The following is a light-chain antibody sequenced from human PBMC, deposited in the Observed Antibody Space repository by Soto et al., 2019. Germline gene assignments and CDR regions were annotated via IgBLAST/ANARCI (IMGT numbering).Light chain of an antibody. CDR2: GNS. CDR1: SSIIGAGYD. V-gene: IGLV1-40*01. J-gene: IGLJ1*01. CDR3: QSYDSSLSGHNYV. Sequence: QSVLTQPPSVSGAPGQRVTISCTGSSSIIGAGYDVHWYQQLPGTAPKLLIYGNSNRPSGVPDRFSGSKSGTSASLAITGLQAEDEADDYCQSYDSSLSGHNYVFGTGTKLTVL.